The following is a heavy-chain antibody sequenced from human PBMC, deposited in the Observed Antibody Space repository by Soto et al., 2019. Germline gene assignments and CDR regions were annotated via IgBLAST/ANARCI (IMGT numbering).Heavy chain of an antibody. CDR1: GFTFSNYA. Sequence: PGGSLRLSCAVSGFTFSNYAMSWVRRAPGKGLEWVSVISGGGDITYYADSVKGRFTISRDNSKNTLYLQMNSLGADDTAVYYCAKDPMVRGVVPYIFDYWGQGTLVTVSS. J-gene: IGHJ4*02. D-gene: IGHD3-10*01. V-gene: IGHV3-23*01. CDR2: ISGGGDIT. CDR3: AKDPMVRGVVPYIFDY.